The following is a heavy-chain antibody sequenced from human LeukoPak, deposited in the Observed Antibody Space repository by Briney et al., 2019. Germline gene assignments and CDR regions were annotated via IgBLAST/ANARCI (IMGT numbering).Heavy chain of an antibody. V-gene: IGHV3-23*01. CDR3: AKDRDRASMDV. CDR2: IRSSGIST. J-gene: IGHJ6*04. Sequence: PGGSLRLSCAASGFTFSSYAMSWVRQAPGKGLEWVSGIRSSGISTYYADSVKGRFTISRDDSKNALYLQMNSLRAEDTAVYYCAKDRDRASMDVWGKGTTVTVSP. D-gene: IGHD3-10*01. CDR1: GFTFSSYA.